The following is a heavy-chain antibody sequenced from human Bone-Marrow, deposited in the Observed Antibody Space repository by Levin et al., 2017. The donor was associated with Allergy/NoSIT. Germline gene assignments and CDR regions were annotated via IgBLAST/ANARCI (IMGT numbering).Heavy chain of an antibody. Sequence: ASETLSLTCTVSGGSISSGDYYWSWIRQPPGQGPEWIGYIYYSGSTYYNPSFSSRVTISVDTSKNQFSLKVNSVTAADTAMYYCARGERLRGEGDYWGQGTLVTVSS. J-gene: IGHJ4*02. V-gene: IGHV4-30-4*01. CDR2: IYYSGST. CDR1: GGSISSGDYY. D-gene: IGHD1-26*01. CDR3: ARGERLRGEGDY.